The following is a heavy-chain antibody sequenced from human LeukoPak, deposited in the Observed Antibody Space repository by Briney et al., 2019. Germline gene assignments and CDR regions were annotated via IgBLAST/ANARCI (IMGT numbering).Heavy chain of an antibody. D-gene: IGHD3-10*01. V-gene: IGHV4-4*07. CDR3: ASDRLLWFGELLNAFDI. J-gene: IGHJ3*02. CDR2: IYTSGST. Sequence: SSENLSLTCTVSGGSISSYYWSWIRQPAGKGLEWIGRIYTSGSTNYNPSLKSRVTMSVDTSKNQFSLKLTSVTAADTAMYYCASDRLLWFGELLNAFDIWGQGTMVTVSS. CDR1: GGSISSYY.